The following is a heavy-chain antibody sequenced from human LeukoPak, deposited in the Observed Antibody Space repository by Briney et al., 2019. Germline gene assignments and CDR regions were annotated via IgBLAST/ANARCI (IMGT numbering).Heavy chain of an antibody. CDR3: ARDEGRGWCGGDCYETFDY. D-gene: IGHD2-21*02. CDR2: IIPIFGIA. CDR1: GGTFSSYA. V-gene: IGHV1-69*04. J-gene: IGHJ4*02. Sequence: ASVKVSCKASGGTFSSYAISWVRQAPGQGLEWMGRIIPIFGIANYAQKFQGRVTITADKSTSTAYMELSSLRSEDTAVYYCARDEGRGWCGGDCYETFDYWSQGALVTVSS.